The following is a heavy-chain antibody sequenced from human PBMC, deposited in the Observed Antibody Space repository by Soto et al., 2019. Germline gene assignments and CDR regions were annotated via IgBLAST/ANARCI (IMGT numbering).Heavy chain of an antibody. CDR2: INPSRRT. J-gene: IGHJ3*02. D-gene: IGHD6-19*01. CDR1: GGSFRGYS. CDR3: ARGREQWLVDAFDI. Sequence: SETLAITCAVYGGSFRGYSWRCLREPPGKGLEWIGEINPSRRTNYHPSLKSRVTTSVDTSKNQFSLKLNFVTAADTALYYCARGREQWLVDAFDIWGQGTVVT. V-gene: IGHV4-34*01.